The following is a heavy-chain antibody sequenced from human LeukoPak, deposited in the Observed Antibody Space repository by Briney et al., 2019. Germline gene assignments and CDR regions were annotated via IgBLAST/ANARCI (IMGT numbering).Heavy chain of an antibody. CDR2: ISGSGGST. CDR1: GFTFSSYA. CDR3: AKTHSQFRFGELAPLFDY. Sequence: PGGSLRLSCAASGFTFSSYAMSWVRQAPGKGLEWVSAISGSGGSTYYADSVKGRFTISRDNSKNTLYLQMNSLRAEDTAVYYCAKTHSQFRFGELAPLFDYWGQGTLVTVSS. D-gene: IGHD3-10*01. V-gene: IGHV3-23*01. J-gene: IGHJ4*02.